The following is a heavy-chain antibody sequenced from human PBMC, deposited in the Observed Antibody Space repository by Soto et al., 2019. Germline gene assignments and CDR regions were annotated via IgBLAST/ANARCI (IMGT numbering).Heavy chain of an antibody. Sequence: QVDLVQSGAAVKKPGASATIFCKASGSASTRFYIHWVRQAPGRGLEWMGIINPGGGSASYAQKFQDRVTIDKDTSTGTVYMDLRSLRTEDTAVYYCARDTSGWSLNGLDVWGQGTTVNVSS. CDR2: INPGGGSA. CDR3: ARDTSGWSLNGLDV. D-gene: IGHD6-19*01. CDR1: GSASTRFY. J-gene: IGHJ6*02. V-gene: IGHV1-46*01.